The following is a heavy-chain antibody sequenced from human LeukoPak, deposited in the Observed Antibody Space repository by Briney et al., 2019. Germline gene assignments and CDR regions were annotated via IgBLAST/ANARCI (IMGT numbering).Heavy chain of an antibody. CDR2: IYYSGST. D-gene: IGHD6-19*01. CDR3: ASIAVAGGWFDH. Sequence: SQTLSLTCTVSGGSISSGDYYWSWIRQPPGKGLEWIGYIYYSGSTYYNPSLKSRVTISVDTSKNQFSLKLSSVTAADTAVYYCASIAVAGGWFDHWGQGTLVTVSS. CDR1: GGSISSGDYY. V-gene: IGHV4-30-4*01. J-gene: IGHJ5*02.